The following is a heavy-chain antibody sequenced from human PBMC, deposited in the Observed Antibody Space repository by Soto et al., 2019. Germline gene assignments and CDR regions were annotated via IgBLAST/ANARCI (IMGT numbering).Heavy chain of an antibody. V-gene: IGHV4-30-4*01. Sequence: QVQLQESGPGLVKPSQTLSLTCTVSGGSISSGDYYWSWIRQPPGKGLEWIGYIYYSGSTYYNPSLKSRVIMSLDTSKIQFSLKLISVTAADTAVSYSAHYSSGRAFDIWGQGTMVTVSS. CDR1: GGSISSGDYY. J-gene: IGHJ3*02. D-gene: IGHD6-19*01. CDR3: AHYSSGRAFDI. CDR2: IYYSGST.